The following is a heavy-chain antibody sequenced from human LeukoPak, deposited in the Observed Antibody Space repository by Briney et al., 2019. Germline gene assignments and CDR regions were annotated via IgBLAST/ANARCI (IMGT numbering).Heavy chain of an antibody. J-gene: IGHJ4*02. Sequence: GGSLRLSCTVSGFTVSSNSMSWVRQAPGKGLEWVSFIYSGNTHYSDSVKGRFTISRDNAKNSLYLQMNSLRAEDTAVYYCARGGHGAYFDYWGQGTLVTVSS. CDR1: GFTVSSNS. CDR2: IYSGNT. V-gene: IGHV3-53*01. CDR3: ARGGHGAYFDY.